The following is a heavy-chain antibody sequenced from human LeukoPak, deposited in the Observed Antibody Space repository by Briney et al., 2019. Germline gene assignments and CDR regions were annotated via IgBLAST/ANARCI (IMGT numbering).Heavy chain of an antibody. CDR2: INQDGNTM. D-gene: IGHD2-15*01. J-gene: IGHJ4*02. CDR1: GLTFSNYW. V-gene: IGHV3-7*02. Sequence: GGSLRLSCAGSGLTFSNYWMSWVGQAPGKGLDWVADINQDGNTMYYVGCVKGRLTISRDNAKNTLYLQMNSLRAEDTAVYYCARRDNYDYWGQGTLVTVSS. CDR3: ARRDNYDY.